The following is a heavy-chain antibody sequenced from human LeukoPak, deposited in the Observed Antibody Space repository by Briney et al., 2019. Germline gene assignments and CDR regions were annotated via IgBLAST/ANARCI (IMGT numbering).Heavy chain of an antibody. Sequence: GGSLRLSCAASGFTFSSYWMSWVRQAPGKGLEWVANIKQDGSEKYYVDSVKGRFTISRDNAKNSLYLQMNSLRAEDTAVYYCARDLGGGSDLGGGDYFDYWGQGTLVTVSS. CDR3: ARDLGGGSDLGGGDYFDY. CDR2: IKQDGSEK. J-gene: IGHJ4*02. CDR1: GFTFSSYW. D-gene: IGHD2-15*01. V-gene: IGHV3-7*01.